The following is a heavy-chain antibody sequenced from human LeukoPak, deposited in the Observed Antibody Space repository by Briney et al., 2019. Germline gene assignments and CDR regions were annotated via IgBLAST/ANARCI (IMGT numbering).Heavy chain of an antibody. V-gene: IGHV3-30-3*01. D-gene: IGHD2-2*01. CDR1: GFTFKTYS. Sequence: PGGSLRLSCAASGFTFKTYSMHWVRQAPGEGLEWVAVISSHGSTEYYADSVKGRFTISRDNSKNTLYLQMNSLRPEDTAVYYCARDPVPAAARHFDYWGQGTLVTVSS. CDR2: ISSHGSTE. J-gene: IGHJ4*02. CDR3: ARDPVPAAARHFDY.